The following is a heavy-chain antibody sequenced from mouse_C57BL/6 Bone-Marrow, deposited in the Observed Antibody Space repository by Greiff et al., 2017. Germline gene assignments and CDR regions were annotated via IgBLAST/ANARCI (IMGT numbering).Heavy chain of an antibody. J-gene: IGHJ2*01. CDR3: ARWGYYYFDY. V-gene: IGHV1-55*01. CDR1: GYTFTSYW. Sequence: QVQLKQPGAELVKPGASVKTSCKASGYTFTSYWITWVKQRPGQGLEWIGDIYPGSGSTNYNEKFKSKATLTVDTSSSTAYMQLSSLTSEDSAVYYCARWGYYYFDYWGQGTTLTVSS. CDR2: IYPGSGST. D-gene: IGHD2-3*01.